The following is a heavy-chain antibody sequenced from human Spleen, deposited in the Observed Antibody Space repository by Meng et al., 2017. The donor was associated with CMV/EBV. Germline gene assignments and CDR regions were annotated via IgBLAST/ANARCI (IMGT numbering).Heavy chain of an antibody. CDR1: GGSISISLW. J-gene: IGHJ4*02. D-gene: IGHD6-19*01. V-gene: IGHV4-4*02. CDR2: IYHSGGT. CDR3: ARDPYATGWAG. Sequence: MQLQESGPGLVKPSGTLSLTCAVSGGSISISLWWSWVRKPPGKGLEWIGEIYHSGGTNYNPSLRGRVTISLDKSKNQFSPTLRSVTAADTAVYYCARDPYATGWAGWGQGTLVTVSS.